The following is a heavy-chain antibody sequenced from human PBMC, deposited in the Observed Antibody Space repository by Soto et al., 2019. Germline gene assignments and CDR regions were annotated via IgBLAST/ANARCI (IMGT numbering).Heavy chain of an antibody. D-gene: IGHD3-22*01. CDR1: GYTFTSYG. CDR2: INAGNGNT. V-gene: IGHV1-3*01. CDR3: ARDPKDGSAYSPHYYYAMDV. J-gene: IGHJ6*02. Sequence: QIQLMQSGAEVKKPGASVKVSCKASGYTFTSYGIHWVRQAPGQRLEWTGWINAGNGNTKYSEKFQGRVTITRVTSARTAYLEFRSLRSEHTAVYYCARDPKDGSAYSPHYYYAMDVWAQGATCTFSS.